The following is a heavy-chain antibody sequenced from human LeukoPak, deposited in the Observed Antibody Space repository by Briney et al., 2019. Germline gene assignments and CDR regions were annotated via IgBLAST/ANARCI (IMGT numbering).Heavy chain of an antibody. V-gene: IGHV6-1*01. J-gene: IGHJ4*02. D-gene: IGHD2-2*01. CDR2: TYYRSKWYN. CDR3: ARAPAGPYGYFEY. Sequence: SQTLSLTCAISGDSVSSNKAIWHWIRQSPSRGLEWLGRTYYRSKWYNDDALSVKSRITISPDTSKNQFSLQLSSVTPEDTAVYYCARAPAGPYGYFEYWGQGTLVTVSS. CDR1: GDSVSSNKAI.